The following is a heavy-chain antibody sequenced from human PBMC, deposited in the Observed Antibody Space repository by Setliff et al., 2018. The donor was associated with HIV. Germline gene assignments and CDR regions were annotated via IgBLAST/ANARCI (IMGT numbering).Heavy chain of an antibody. D-gene: IGHD1-26*01. CDR1: DVTPSNYA. J-gene: IGHJ4*02. V-gene: IGHV1-69*13. CDR2: IIPVFATA. CDR3: ARGTGSYSYFDS. Sequence: GASVKVSCKASDVTPSNYALNWVRQAPGQGLEWMGAIIPVFATANYAQKFQGRVTITADESTLTAYMELSSLTSEDTAVYFCARGTGSYSYFDSWGLGTLVTVSS.